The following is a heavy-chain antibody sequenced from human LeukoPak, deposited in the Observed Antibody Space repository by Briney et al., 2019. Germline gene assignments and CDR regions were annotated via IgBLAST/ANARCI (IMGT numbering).Heavy chain of an antibody. J-gene: IGHJ5*02. V-gene: IGHV3-11*01. CDR2: IGTDGSSE. D-gene: IGHD5-12*01. CDR3: ARAGTYSGYKVFDT. CDR1: RFIFSNYY. Sequence: SGGSLRLSCAASRFIFSNYYMSWIRQTPGKGLEWIANIGTDGSSENYADSAKGRFTISRDNARNSLFLQMSSLRVEDTAVYFCARAGTYSGYKVFDTWGLGTLVTVAS.